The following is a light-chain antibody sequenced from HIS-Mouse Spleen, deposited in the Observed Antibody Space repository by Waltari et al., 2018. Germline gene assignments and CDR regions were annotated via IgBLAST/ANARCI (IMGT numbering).Light chain of an antibody. CDR3: QQLNSYPWT. Sequence: DIQLTQSPSFLSASVGDRVTITCRASQGISSYLAWYQQKPGKAPKLQIYAASTLQSGVPSRFSGSGSGTEFALTISSLQPEDFATYDCQQLNSYPWTFGQGTKVEIK. J-gene: IGKJ1*01. V-gene: IGKV1-9*01. CDR2: AAS. CDR1: QGISSY.